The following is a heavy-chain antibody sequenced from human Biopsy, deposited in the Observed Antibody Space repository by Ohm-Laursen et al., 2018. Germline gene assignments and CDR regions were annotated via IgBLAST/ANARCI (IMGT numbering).Heavy chain of an antibody. CDR3: VREPKTGTAEAWYFDL. CDR2: ISYNERT. J-gene: IGHJ2*01. D-gene: IGHD3-9*01. Sequence: TLSLTCSVSGASVNTSGYFWAWLRQRPGMGLEWIGYISYNERTHYNPSLTSRLAISFDTSNNRISLQLRSVSVADTAVYYCVREPKTGTAEAWYFDLWGRGSPVTVPS. CDR1: GASVNTSGYF. V-gene: IGHV4-31*03.